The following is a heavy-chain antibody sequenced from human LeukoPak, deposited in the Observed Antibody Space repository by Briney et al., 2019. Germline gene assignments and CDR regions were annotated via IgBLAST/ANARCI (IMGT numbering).Heavy chain of an antibody. J-gene: IGHJ4*02. D-gene: IGHD3-9*01. CDR3: ARGQYYDILTGYYPRTFDY. V-gene: IGHV4-59*01. Sequence: SETLSLTCTVSGGSISSYYWSWIRQPPGKGLEWIGYIYYSGSTNYNPSLKSRVTISVDTSKNQFSLKLSSVTAADTAVYYCARGQYYDILTGYYPRTFDYWGQGTLVTVSS. CDR1: GGSISSYY. CDR2: IYYSGST.